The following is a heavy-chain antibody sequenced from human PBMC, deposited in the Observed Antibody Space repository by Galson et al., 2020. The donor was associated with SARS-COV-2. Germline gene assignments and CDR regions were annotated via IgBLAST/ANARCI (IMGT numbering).Heavy chain of an antibody. J-gene: IGHJ4*02. V-gene: IGHV1-2*02. CDR2: INPNSGGT. CDR1: GYTFTGYY. D-gene: IGHD3-16*02. Sequence: ASVKVSCKASGYTFTGYYIHWVRQAPGQGLEWMGWINPNSGGTNYAQKFQGRVTMTRDTSISTAYMELSRLRSDDTAVYYCARGYDYVWGSYPFDYWGQGTLVTVSS. CDR3: ARGYDYVWGSYPFDY.